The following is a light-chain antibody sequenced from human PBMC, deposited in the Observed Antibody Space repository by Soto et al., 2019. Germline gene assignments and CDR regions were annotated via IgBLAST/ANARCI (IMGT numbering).Light chain of an antibody. CDR3: QQYENLPT. V-gene: IGKV1-33*01. CDR2: DAS. CDR1: QNINNY. J-gene: IGKJ5*01. Sequence: DIQMTQSPASLSAAVGDRVTITCQASQNINNYLNWYQQQPGSAPKLLIYDASNLEAGVPSRFRGSGSGTDFTFTISRLQPEDIATYYCQQYENLPTVGQGTRLEIK.